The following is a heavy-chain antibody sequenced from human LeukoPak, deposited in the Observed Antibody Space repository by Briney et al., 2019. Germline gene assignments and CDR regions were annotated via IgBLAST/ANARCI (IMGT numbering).Heavy chain of an antibody. Sequence: SETLSLTCIVSGGSISGYYWSWIRQPPGKGLEWIGSIYYSGSTDYNPSLKSRVIISVDTSKNQFSLSLISMTAADTAVYYCARDGVSALNLYSDLWGRGTLVTVSS. CDR2: IYYSGST. CDR3: ARDGVSALNLYSDL. J-gene: IGHJ2*01. CDR1: GGSISGYY. D-gene: IGHD3-3*01. V-gene: IGHV4-59*01.